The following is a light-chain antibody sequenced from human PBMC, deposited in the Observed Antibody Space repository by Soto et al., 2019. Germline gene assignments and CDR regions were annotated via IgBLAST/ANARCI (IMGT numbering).Light chain of an antibody. CDR1: QSVGSN. CDR2: KAS. Sequence: EVVMTQSPATLSVSPGERTSLSCRASQSVGSNLGWYQQKPGQAPRLLMLKASTRAAGIPARFSGSGSGTEFTLTISSLQSADVAVYYCQQYATWPLTFGGGTKVEIK. J-gene: IGKJ4*01. CDR3: QQYATWPLT. V-gene: IGKV3-15*01.